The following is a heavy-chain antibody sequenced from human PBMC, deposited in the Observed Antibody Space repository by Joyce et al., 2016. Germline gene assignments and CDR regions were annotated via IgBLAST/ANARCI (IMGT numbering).Heavy chain of an antibody. V-gene: IGHV3-30*18. CDR2: SSYHGTDE. D-gene: IGHD2-2*01. J-gene: IGHJ4*02. CDR3: VKAQDRASWPYFDF. CDR1: GFTLSDYG. Sequence: QVEESGGGVVQPGGSLSLSCTASGFTLSDYGMHWVGQAPGKGLEWVSFSSYHGTDEYYADPVKGRFTVSRDNSKNALYLQMNSLRVEDTALYFCVKAQDRASWPYFDFWGQGTLVTVSS.